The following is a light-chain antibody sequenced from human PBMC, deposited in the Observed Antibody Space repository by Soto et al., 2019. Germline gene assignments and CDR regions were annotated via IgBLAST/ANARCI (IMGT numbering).Light chain of an antibody. CDR1: QSVGTS. V-gene: IGKV3-11*01. CDR2: DSF. J-gene: IGKJ4*01. Sequence: EIVLTQSPATLSLSPGERATLSYRASQSVGTSLGWYQQKPGQAPRLLIYDSFNRATGIPARFSGSGSGTDFTLTISSLEPEDFADYYCLQRSNWPLTFGRGTKVEI. CDR3: LQRSNWPLT.